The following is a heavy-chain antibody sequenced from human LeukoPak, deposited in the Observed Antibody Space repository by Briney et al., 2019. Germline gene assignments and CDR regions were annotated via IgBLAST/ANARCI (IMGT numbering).Heavy chain of an antibody. Sequence: SQTLSLTCAVSGGSISSGGYSWSWIRQPPGKGLEWIGYIYHSGSTYYNPSLKSRVTISVDRSKNQFSLKLSSVTAADTAVYYCARQLLSSGVWFDPWGQGTLVTVSS. D-gene: IGHD2-2*01. CDR3: ARQLLSSGVWFDP. CDR2: IYHSGST. CDR1: GGSISSGGYS. J-gene: IGHJ5*02. V-gene: IGHV4-30-2*01.